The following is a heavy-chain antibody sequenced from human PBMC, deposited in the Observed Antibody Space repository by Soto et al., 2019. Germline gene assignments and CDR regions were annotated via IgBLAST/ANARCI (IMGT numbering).Heavy chain of an antibody. CDR2: IVPIVDTS. CDR3: VRVVAIPGYPDN. D-gene: IGHD5-12*01. CDR1: GGTFSSYA. Sequence: QVQLVQSGAEVRQPASSVKVSCKTSGGTFSSYAISWVRQATGQGLEWMGGIVPIVDTSTYAQKFQGRVTSTADESTSKVYMAMSSLRSDDTAVYYCVRVVAIPGYPDNWGQGTLVTVSS. J-gene: IGHJ4*02. V-gene: IGHV1-69*12.